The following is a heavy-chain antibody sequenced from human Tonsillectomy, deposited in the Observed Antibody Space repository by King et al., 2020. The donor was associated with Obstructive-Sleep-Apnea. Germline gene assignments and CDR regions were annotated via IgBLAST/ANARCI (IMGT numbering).Heavy chain of an antibody. CDR1: GGSISNYC. J-gene: IGHJ5*02. CDR3: ARLSDYDSPPDWFDP. V-gene: IGHV4-59*08. CDR2: IFSSGST. Sequence: PLQESGPGLVKPSEPLSLTCTVSGGSISNYCWSWIRQPPGKALEWIGYIFSSGSTDYNPSLKSRLTMSVDTSKNQFSLRLSSVTAADTAVYYCARLSDYDSPPDWFDPWGQGILVTVSS. D-gene: IGHD3-22*01.